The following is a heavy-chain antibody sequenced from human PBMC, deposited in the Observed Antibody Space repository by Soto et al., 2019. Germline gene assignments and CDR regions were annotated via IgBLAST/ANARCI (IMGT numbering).Heavy chain of an antibody. Sequence: GASVKVSCKVSGYTLTELSMHWVRQAPGKGLEWMGGFDPEDGETIYAQKFQGRVTMTEDTSTDTAYMELSSLRSEDTAVYYRATLYSSSSYDQYYFDYWGQGTLVTVSS. CDR1: GYTLTELS. CDR2: FDPEDGET. J-gene: IGHJ4*02. V-gene: IGHV1-24*01. CDR3: ATLYSSSSYDQYYFDY. D-gene: IGHD6-6*01.